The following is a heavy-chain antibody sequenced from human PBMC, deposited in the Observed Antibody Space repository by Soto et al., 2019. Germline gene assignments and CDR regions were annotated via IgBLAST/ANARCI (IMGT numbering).Heavy chain of an antibody. J-gene: IGHJ4*02. Sequence: QVQLVESGGGVVQPGRSLRLSCAASGFSFSSYGMLWVRQAPGKGLEWVARIWYDGSKKYYADSVEGRFTISRDNSKNTMYLEMSSLRAVDTAVYHWAAAFVEEWGQGTLVTVSS. V-gene: IGHV3-33*01. CDR1: GFSFSSYG. CDR3: AAAFVEE. D-gene: IGHD3-3*01. CDR2: IWYDGSKK.